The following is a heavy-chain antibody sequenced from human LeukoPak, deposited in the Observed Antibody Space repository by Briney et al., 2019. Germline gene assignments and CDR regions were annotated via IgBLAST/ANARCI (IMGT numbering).Heavy chain of an antibody. V-gene: IGHV1-2*02. Sequence: ASLRVSSKASVDTLTANYMHWVRQTPRQRHERMGWINPNSGGTIYGQKFQGMVTMPRDTSISTAYMELRRLRSDDAAVYYCILGGYSSGWYGYWGQGTLVSVS. CDR3: ILGGYSSGWYGY. CDR2: INPNSGGT. CDR1: VDTLTANY. D-gene: IGHD6-19*01. J-gene: IGHJ4*02.